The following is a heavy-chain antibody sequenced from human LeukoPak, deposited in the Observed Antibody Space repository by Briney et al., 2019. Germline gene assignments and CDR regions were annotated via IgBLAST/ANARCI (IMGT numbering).Heavy chain of an antibody. Sequence: GGSLRLSCAASGFTVSTNYMAWVRQPPGKGLEWVSIIYAGGSTYYADSVKGRFTISRDNSKNTLYLQMNSLRAEDTAVYYCARWDDSSGYYPYYFDYWGQGTLVTVSS. CDR2: IYAGGST. V-gene: IGHV3-53*01. J-gene: IGHJ4*02. D-gene: IGHD3-22*01. CDR3: ARWDDSSGYYPYYFDY. CDR1: GFTVSTNY.